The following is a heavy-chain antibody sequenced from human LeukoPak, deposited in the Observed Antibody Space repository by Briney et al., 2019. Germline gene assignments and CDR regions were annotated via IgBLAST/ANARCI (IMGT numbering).Heavy chain of an antibody. CDR3: ARYNYYDSSGLDY. Sequence: ASVKVSCKASGYTFTGYYMHWVRRAPGQGHEWMGRINPNSGGTNYAQKFQGRVTMTRDTSISTAYMELSRLRSDDTAVYYCARYNYYDSSGLDYWGQGTLFTVSS. J-gene: IGHJ4*02. D-gene: IGHD3-22*01. V-gene: IGHV1-2*06. CDR2: INPNSGGT. CDR1: GYTFTGYY.